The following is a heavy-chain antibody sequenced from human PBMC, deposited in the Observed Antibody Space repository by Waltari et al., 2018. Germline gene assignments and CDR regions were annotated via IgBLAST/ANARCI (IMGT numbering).Heavy chain of an antibody. V-gene: IGHV4-59*01. D-gene: IGHD3-3*01. CDR2: LYYDAST. J-gene: IGHJ6*02. CDR3: ARLHSRSYYDFWSVSLSLDV. CDR1: GASISTSY. Sequence: QVQLQESGPGLVKPSETLSLTCTVSGASISTSYWGWIRQPPGKGQEWIGYLYYDASTNYNPSLSSRVVISEDKSKNQFSLRLTAVTPADTAVYYCARLHSRSYYDFWSVSLSLDVWGQGTTVTVSS.